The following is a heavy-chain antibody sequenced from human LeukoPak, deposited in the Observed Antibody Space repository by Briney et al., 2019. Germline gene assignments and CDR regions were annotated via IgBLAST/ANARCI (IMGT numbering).Heavy chain of an antibody. CDR3: ARDRSSGWYHFDY. Sequence: TSEALSLTCTVSGGSISSGGYYWSWIRQHPGTGLEWIGYIYYSGNTYYNPSLKSRVTISVDTSKNQFSLKLSSVTAADTAVYYCARDRSSGWYHFDYWGQGTLVTVSS. CDR2: IYYSGNT. D-gene: IGHD6-19*01. V-gene: IGHV4-31*03. CDR1: GGSISSGGYY. J-gene: IGHJ4*02.